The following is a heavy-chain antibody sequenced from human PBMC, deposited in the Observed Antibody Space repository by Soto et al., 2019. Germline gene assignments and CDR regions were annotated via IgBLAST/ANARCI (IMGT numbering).Heavy chain of an antibody. Sequence: SETLSLTCTVSGGSISSGGYYWSWIRQHPGKGLEWIGYIYYSGSTYYNPSLKSRVTISVDTSKNQFSLKLSSVTAADTAVYYCARGNYGDPYFDYWGQGTLVTVSS. V-gene: IGHV4-31*03. D-gene: IGHD4-17*01. CDR3: ARGNYGDPYFDY. CDR1: GGSISSGGYY. J-gene: IGHJ4*02. CDR2: IYYSGST.